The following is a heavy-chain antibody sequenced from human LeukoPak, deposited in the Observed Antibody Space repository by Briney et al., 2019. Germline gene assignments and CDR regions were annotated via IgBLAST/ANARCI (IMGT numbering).Heavy chain of an antibody. CDR1: GFTFSSYS. Sequence: GGSLRLSCAASGFTFSSYSMNWVRQAPGKGLEWVSSISSSSSYIYYADSVKGRFTISRDNAKSSLYLQMNSLRAEDTAVYYCARTIAVAGTRNFDLWGRGTLVTVSS. J-gene: IGHJ2*01. CDR3: ARTIAVAGTRNFDL. V-gene: IGHV3-21*01. D-gene: IGHD6-19*01. CDR2: ISSSSSYI.